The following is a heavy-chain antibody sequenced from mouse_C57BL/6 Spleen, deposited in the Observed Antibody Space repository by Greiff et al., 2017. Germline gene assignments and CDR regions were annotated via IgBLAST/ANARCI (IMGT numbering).Heavy chain of an antibody. CDR2: INPSSGYT. D-gene: IGHD3-2*02. V-gene: IGHV1-7*01. Sequence: QVQLKESGAELAKPGASVKLSCKASGYTFTSYWMHWIKQRPGQGLEWIGYINPSSGYTKYNQKFKDKATLTADKSSSTAYMQLSSLTYEDSAVYYCAAAQAMYYFDYWGQGTTLTVSS. CDR1: GYTFTSYW. J-gene: IGHJ2*01. CDR3: AAAQAMYYFDY.